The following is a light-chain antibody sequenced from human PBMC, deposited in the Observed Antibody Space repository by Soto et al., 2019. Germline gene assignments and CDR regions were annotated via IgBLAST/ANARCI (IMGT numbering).Light chain of an antibody. CDR1: SSDVGGYNY. V-gene: IGLV2-14*01. CDR3: SSYTIRRTLDYV. CDR2: EVS. Sequence: QSALTQTASVSGSPGQSITISCTGTSSDVGGYNYVSWYQQHPGKAPKLMIYEVSNRPSGVSNRFSGSKSGNTASLPISGLQAEDEADYYCSSYTIRRTLDYVFGSGTKLTLL. J-gene: IGLJ1*01.